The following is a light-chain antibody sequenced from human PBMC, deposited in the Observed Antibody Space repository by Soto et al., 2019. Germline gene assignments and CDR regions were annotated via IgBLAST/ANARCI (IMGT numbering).Light chain of an antibody. CDR3: SSYRRTTFPHVV. CDR1: SSDVGFYNY. V-gene: IGLV2-14*01. Sequence: QSVLTQPASVSGSPGQSITISCSGTSSDVGFYNYVSWFQQYPGKAPKLMIFEVTYRPTGISHRFSASKSGNTASLTISGLQAEDEAIYYCSSYRRTTFPHVVFGGGTKLTVL. CDR2: EVT. J-gene: IGLJ2*01.